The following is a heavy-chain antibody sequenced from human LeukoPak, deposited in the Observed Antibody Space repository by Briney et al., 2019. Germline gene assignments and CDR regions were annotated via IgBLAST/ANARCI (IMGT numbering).Heavy chain of an antibody. Sequence: PGGSLRLSCAASGFTFSSYWMSWVRQAPGKGLEWVANIKQDGSEKYYVDSVKGRFTISRDNAKNSLYLQMNSLRAEDTAVYYCARDGLGLKRGYSYGYHYWGQGTLVTVSS. CDR1: GFTFSSYW. CDR3: ARDGLGLKRGYSYGYHY. J-gene: IGHJ4*02. D-gene: IGHD5-18*01. CDR2: IKQDGSEK. V-gene: IGHV3-7*01.